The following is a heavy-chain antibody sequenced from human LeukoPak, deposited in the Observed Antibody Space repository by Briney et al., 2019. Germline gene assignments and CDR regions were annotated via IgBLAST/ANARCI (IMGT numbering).Heavy chain of an antibody. J-gene: IGHJ4*02. CDR3: ARGDDSSGYPVDY. D-gene: IGHD3-22*01. CDR2: IYYSGST. V-gene: IGHV4-59*11. CDR1: GGSISSHY. Sequence: PSETLSLTCTVSGGSISSHYWSWIRQPPGKGLEWIGYIYYSGSTYYNPSLKSRVTISVDTSKNQFSLKLSSVTAADTAVYYCARGDDSSGYPVDYWGQGTLVTVSS.